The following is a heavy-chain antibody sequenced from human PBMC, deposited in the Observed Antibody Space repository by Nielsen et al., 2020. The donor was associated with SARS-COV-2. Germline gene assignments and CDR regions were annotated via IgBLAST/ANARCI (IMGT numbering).Heavy chain of an antibody. V-gene: IGHV3-33*01. Sequence: GGSLRLSCAASGFTFSSYGMHWVRQAPGKGLEWVAVIWYDGSNKYYADSVKGRSTISRDNSKNTLYLQMNSLRAEDTAVYYCARGDEWIHAFDIWGQGTMVTVSS. CDR2: IWYDGSNK. CDR1: GFTFSSYG. J-gene: IGHJ3*02. D-gene: IGHD3-3*01. CDR3: ARGDEWIHAFDI.